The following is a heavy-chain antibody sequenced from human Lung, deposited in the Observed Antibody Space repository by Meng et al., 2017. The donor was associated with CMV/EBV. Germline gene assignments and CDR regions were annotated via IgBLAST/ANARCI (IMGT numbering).Heavy chain of an antibody. V-gene: IGHV1-18*01. D-gene: IGHD3-10*01. CDR1: HSTCPGLG. CDR3: AKGTPGRRYAEN. CDR2: LGAHDGDT. Sequence: QVPVVRTGVGVKWPGAPWKCSCRSFHSTCPGLGVSWFRQAPGQGLEWMAWLGAHDGDTSHAPRFQGRVTVTADRPTATAYMELRNLRSDDTGVYYCAKGTPGRRYAENWGQGTLVTVSS. J-gene: IGHJ4*02.